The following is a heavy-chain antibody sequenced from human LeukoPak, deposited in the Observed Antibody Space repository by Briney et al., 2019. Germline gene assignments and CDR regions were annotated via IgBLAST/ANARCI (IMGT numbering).Heavy chain of an antibody. CDR2: IRSSTDDV. CDR1: GFTFSTFS. D-gene: IGHD6-13*01. CDR3: ARGAAGNYYYGMDV. J-gene: IGHJ6*02. Sequence: GGSLRLSCAASGFTFSTFSMNWVRQAPGKGLEWVSTIRSSTDDVYYADSVKGRFTISRDNAKNSLYLQMNSLRDEDTAVYYCARGAAGNYYYGMDVWGQGTTVTVSS. V-gene: IGHV3-21*01.